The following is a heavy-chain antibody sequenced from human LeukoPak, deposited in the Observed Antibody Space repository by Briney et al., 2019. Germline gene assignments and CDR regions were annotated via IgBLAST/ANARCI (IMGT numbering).Heavy chain of an antibody. CDR2: INTDGSST. V-gene: IGHV3-74*01. CDR1: GFTLGSYW. D-gene: IGHD2-8*02. CDR3: ARGLLGVDY. Sequence: PGGSLRLSCAASGFTLGSYWMHWVRQAPGKGLVWVSQINTDGSSTNYADSVKGRFTISRDNAKNTLYLQMNSLRAEDTAVYYCARGLLGVDYWGQGILVTVSS. J-gene: IGHJ4*02.